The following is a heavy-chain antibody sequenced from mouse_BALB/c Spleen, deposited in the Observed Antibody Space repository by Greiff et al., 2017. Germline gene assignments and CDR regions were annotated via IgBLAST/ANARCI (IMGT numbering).Heavy chain of an antibody. CDR1: GYSITSCYF. CDR3: ARSTMITLYALDY. Sequence: EVQLQESGPGLVKPSQSLSLTCSVSGYSITSCYFWTWIRQFPGNQLEWMGYISYDGSNNYNPSLKNRISITRDTSKNQIFLKLNSVTTEDTATYYCARSTMITLYALDYWGQGTSVTVSS. J-gene: IGHJ4*01. V-gene: IGHV3-6*02. D-gene: IGHD2-4*01. CDR2: ISYDGSN.